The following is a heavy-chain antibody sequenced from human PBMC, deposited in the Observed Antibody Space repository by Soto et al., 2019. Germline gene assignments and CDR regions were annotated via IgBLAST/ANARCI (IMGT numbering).Heavy chain of an antibody. D-gene: IGHD3-3*01. CDR3: ARDGARITIFGVGYYFDH. J-gene: IGHJ4*02. Sequence: QVQLVQSGAEVKKPGASVKVSCKASGYTLTNYAMHWVRQAPGQRLEWMGWINAGNGNTKYSQKFQGRVTITRDTSATKVYMELSRLRSEDKAVYYCARDGARITIFGVGYYFDHWGQGTLVTVAS. CDR2: INAGNGNT. V-gene: IGHV1-3*01. CDR1: GYTLTNYA.